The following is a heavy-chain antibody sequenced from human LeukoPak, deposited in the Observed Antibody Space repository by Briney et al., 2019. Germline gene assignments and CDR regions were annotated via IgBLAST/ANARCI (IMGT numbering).Heavy chain of an antibody. Sequence: GGSLRLSCVASGFTFSSYGMHWVRQPPGKGLEWVAVVSYDGSNKYYADSVKGRFTISRDNSKNTLYLQMNGLRAEDTAVYYCAKSNDGIVVVPAAAYRHWGQGTLVTVSS. V-gene: IGHV3-30*18. CDR3: AKSNDGIVVVPAAAYRH. J-gene: IGHJ4*02. CDR2: VSYDGSNK. CDR1: GFTFSSYG. D-gene: IGHD2-2*01.